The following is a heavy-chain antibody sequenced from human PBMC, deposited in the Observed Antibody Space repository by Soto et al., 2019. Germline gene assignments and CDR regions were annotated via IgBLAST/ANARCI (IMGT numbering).Heavy chain of an antibody. CDR2: INPSGGST. CDR3: AILGYYDILTGYKHTPNWFDP. Sequence: ASVKVSCQASGYTFTSYYMHWVRQAPGQGLEWMGIINPSGGSTSYAQKFQGRVTMTRDTSTSTVYMELSSLRSEDTAVYYCAILGYYDILTGYKHTPNWFDPWGQGTLVTVS. CDR1: GYTFTSYY. D-gene: IGHD3-9*01. J-gene: IGHJ5*02. V-gene: IGHV1-46*03.